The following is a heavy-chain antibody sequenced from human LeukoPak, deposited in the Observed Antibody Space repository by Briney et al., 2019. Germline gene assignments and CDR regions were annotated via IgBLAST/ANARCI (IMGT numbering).Heavy chain of an antibody. CDR1: GGTFSSYA. V-gene: IGHV1-69*13. J-gene: IGHJ3*02. Sequence: ASVKVSCKASGGTFSSYAISWVRQAPGQGLEWMGGIIPIFGTANYAQKFQGRVTITADESTSIAYMELSSLRSEDTAVHYCASYCSSTSCYSPDIWGQGTMVTVSS. D-gene: IGHD2-2*02. CDR3: ASYCSSTSCYSPDI. CDR2: IIPIFGTA.